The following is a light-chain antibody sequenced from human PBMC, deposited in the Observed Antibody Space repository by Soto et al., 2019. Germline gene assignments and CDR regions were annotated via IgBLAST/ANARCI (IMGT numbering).Light chain of an antibody. Sequence: DIQITQSPSTLSASVGDRVTITCRASQSVSRWLAWYQQKPGKAPMLLIFDASTLESGVPSRFSGSGSGTEFTLTISSLQPDDCATYYCQQYNTYSTFGQGTKVEVK. J-gene: IGKJ1*01. V-gene: IGKV1-5*01. CDR2: DAS. CDR3: QQYNTYST. CDR1: QSVSRW.